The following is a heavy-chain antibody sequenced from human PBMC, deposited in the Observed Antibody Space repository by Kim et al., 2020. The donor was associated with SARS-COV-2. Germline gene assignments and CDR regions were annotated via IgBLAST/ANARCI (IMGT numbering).Heavy chain of an antibody. Sequence: SETLSLTCTVSGGSISSYYWSWIRQPPGKGLEWIGYIYYSGTTNYNPSLKSRVTISVDTSKNHFSLKLSSVTAADTAVYYCARAVPYYDILTDYFSPNYYFDYWGQGTLVTVSS. D-gene: IGHD3-9*01. J-gene: IGHJ4*02. V-gene: IGHV4-59*01. CDR1: GGSISSYY. CDR2: IYYSGTT. CDR3: ARAVPYYDILTDYFSPNYYFDY.